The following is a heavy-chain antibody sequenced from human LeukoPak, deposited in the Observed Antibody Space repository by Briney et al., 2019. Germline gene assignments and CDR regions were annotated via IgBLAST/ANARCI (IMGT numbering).Heavy chain of an antibody. CDR1: GFTFSSYS. CDR2: ISSSSSTI. CDR3: ARDRSYGDYPTPLDY. D-gene: IGHD4-17*01. Sequence: AGGSLRLSCAASGFTFSSYSMSWVRQAPGKGLEWVSYISSSSSTIYYADSVKGRFTISRDNAKNSLYLQMNSLRAEDTAVYYCARDRSYGDYPTPLDYWGQGTLVTVSS. V-gene: IGHV3-48*01. J-gene: IGHJ4*02.